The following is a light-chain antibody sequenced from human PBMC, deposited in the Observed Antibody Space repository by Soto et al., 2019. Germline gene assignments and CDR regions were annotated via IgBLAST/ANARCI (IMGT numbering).Light chain of an antibody. CDR1: LSVFYSSNNQNY. CDR2: WAS. V-gene: IGKV4-1*01. J-gene: IGKJ4*01. Sequence: DIVMTQSPESLTVSMGERATINCKSSLSVFYSSNNQNYLAWYQHKPGQPPKLLIYWASTRESGVPDRFSGSGSGTDFTLTISSLQAEDVAVYYCQQSYTTLAPTFGGGTKVEIK. CDR3: QQSYTTLAPT.